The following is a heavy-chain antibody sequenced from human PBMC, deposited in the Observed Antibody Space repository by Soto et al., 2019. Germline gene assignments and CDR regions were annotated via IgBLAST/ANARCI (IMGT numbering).Heavy chain of an antibody. J-gene: IGHJ6*02. V-gene: IGHV1-3*01. D-gene: IGHD2-15*01. CDR3: ARVRGDCSGGSCYSYYYYYGMDV. Sequence: QVQLVQSGAEVKKPGASVKVSCKASGYTFTSYAMHWVRQAPGQRLEWMGWINAGNGNTKYSQKFQGRFTITRDTSASTAYMELSSLRSEDTAVYYCARVRGDCSGGSCYSYYYYYGMDVWGQGTTVTVSS. CDR2: INAGNGNT. CDR1: GYTFTSYA.